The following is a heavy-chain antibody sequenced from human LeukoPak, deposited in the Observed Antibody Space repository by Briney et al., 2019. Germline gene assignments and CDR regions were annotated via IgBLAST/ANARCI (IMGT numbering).Heavy chain of an antibody. Sequence: GGSLRLSCAASGFTFSSYWMSWVRQAPGKGLEWVANIKQDGSEKYYVDSVKGRFTISRDNAKNSLYLQMNSLRAEDTAVYYCARDRDYYGSGSPRFDPWGQGTLVTVSS. V-gene: IGHV3-7*01. D-gene: IGHD3-10*01. CDR2: IKQDGSEK. CDR3: ARDRDYYGSGSPRFDP. CDR1: GFTFSSYW. J-gene: IGHJ5*02.